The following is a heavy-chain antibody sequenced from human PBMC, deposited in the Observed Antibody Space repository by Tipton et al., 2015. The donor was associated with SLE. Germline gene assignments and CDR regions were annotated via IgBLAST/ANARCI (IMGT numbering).Heavy chain of an antibody. CDR2: IYSGGST. J-gene: IGHJ3*02. V-gene: IGHV3-53*01. D-gene: IGHD5-18*01. Sequence: GSLRLSCAASGFTVSSNYMSWVRQAPGKGLEWVSVIYSGGSTYYADSVKGRFTISRDNSKNTLYLQMNSLRAEDTAVYYCATSVDTAMSPDAFDIWGQGTMVTVSS. CDR3: ATSVDTAMSPDAFDI. CDR1: GFTVSSNY.